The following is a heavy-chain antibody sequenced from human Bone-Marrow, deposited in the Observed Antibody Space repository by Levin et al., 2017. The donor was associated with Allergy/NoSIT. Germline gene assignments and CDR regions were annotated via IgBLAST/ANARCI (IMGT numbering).Heavy chain of an antibody. CDR2: ISSSSNTV. Sequence: PGGSLRLSCAASGFTFSTYSMHWLRQAPGKGLEWVSYISSSSNTVHFADSVKGRFIISRDNAKNSLYLEMNSLRAEDTAVYYCARDMITSGGVIVTQDYWGQGTQVTVSS. CDR1: GFTFSTYS. CDR3: ARDMITSGGVIVTQDY. D-gene: IGHD3-16*02. V-gene: IGHV3-48*01. J-gene: IGHJ4*02.